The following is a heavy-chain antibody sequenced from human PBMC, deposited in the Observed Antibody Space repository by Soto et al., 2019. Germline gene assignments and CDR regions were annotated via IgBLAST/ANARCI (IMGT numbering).Heavy chain of an antibody. CDR1: GFTFSSYS. CDR3: ARAYYDFWSGYRTSNWFDP. Sequence: GSLRLSCAASGFTFSSYSMNWVRQAPGKGLEWVSSISSSSSYIYYADSVKGRFTISRDNAKNSLYLQMNSLRAEDTAVYYCARAYYDFWSGYRTSNWFDPWGQGTLVTVSS. CDR2: ISSSSSYI. V-gene: IGHV3-21*01. J-gene: IGHJ5*02. D-gene: IGHD3-3*01.